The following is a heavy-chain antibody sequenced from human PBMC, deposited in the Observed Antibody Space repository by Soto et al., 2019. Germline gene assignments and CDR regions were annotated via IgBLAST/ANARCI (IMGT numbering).Heavy chain of an antibody. Sequence: SETLSLTCTVSGGSISSYYWSWIRQPPGKGLEWIGYIYYSGSTNYNPSLKSRVTISVDTSKNQFSLKLSSVTAADTAVYYCARGPVPYCSSTSCPWYNWFDPWGQGTLVTVSS. CDR2: IYYSGST. V-gene: IGHV4-59*01. D-gene: IGHD2-2*01. CDR1: GGSISSYY. CDR3: ARGPVPYCSSTSCPWYNWFDP. J-gene: IGHJ5*02.